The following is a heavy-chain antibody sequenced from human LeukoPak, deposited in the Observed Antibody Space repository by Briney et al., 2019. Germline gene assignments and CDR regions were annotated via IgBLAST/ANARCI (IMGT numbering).Heavy chain of an antibody. J-gene: IGHJ4*02. D-gene: IGHD5-18*01. CDR1: VYTCTAYY. V-gene: IGHV1-2*02. CDR2: INPNSGGT. Sequence: ASVKVSCKASVYTCTAYYMHWVRQAPGLGLEWMGWINPNSGGTNYAQKFQGRVTMTRDTSISTAYMELSRLRSDDTAVYYCARVKGSYEAVTGWGQGTLVTVSS. CDR3: ARVKGSYEAVTG.